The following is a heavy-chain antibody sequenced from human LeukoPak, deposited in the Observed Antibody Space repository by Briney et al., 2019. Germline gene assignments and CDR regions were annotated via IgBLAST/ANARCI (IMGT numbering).Heavy chain of an antibody. V-gene: IGHV3-21*01. CDR3: ARLCGYYDSSGYHHLFDY. J-gene: IGHJ4*02. Sequence: PGGSLRLSCAASGFTFSSYSMNWVRQAPGKGLEWVSSISSSSSYIYYADSVKGRFTISRDNAKNSLYLQMNSLRAEDTAVYYWARLCGYYDSSGYHHLFDYWGQGTLVTVSS. CDR1: GFTFSSYS. CDR2: ISSSSSYI. D-gene: IGHD3-22*01.